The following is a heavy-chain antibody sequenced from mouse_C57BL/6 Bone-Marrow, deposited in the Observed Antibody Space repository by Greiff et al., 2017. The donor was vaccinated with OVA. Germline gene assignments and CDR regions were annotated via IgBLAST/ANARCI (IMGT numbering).Heavy chain of an antibody. J-gene: IGHJ1*03. CDR1: GYTFTSYT. D-gene: IGHD1-1*01. Sequence: QVQLQQSGAELARPGASVKMSCKASGYTFTSYTMHWVKQRPGQGLEWIGYINPSSGYTKYNQKFKDKATLTADKSSSTAYMQLSSLTSEDSAVYYCGSYYYGGGYFDVWGTGTTVTVSS. CDR3: GSYYYGGGYFDV. CDR2: INPSSGYT. V-gene: IGHV1-4*01.